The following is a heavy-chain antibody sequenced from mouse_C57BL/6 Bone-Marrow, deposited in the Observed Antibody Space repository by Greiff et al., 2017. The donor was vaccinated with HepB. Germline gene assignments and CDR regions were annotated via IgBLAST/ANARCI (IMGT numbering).Heavy chain of an antibody. D-gene: IGHD2-1*01. CDR3: AREDGNYPYWYFDV. CDR2: IHSNSGST. Sequence: QVQLQQPGAELVKPGASVKLSCKASGYTFTSYWMHWVKQRPGQGLEWIGMIHSNSGSTNYNEKFKSKATLTVDKSSSTAYMQLSSLTSEDSAVYYCAREDGNYPYWYFDVWGTGTTVTVSS. J-gene: IGHJ1*03. CDR1: GYTFTSYW. V-gene: IGHV1-64*01.